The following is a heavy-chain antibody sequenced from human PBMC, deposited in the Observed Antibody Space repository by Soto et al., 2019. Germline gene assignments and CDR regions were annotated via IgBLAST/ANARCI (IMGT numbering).Heavy chain of an antibody. D-gene: IGHD5-12*01. CDR3: ARGGGYSGYEQLDY. CDR1: GYIFTRYA. J-gene: IGHJ4*02. V-gene: IGHV1-3*01. Sequence: ASVKVSCKASGYIFTRYAMHWVRQAPGQRLEWMGWINAGNGNTKFSQKFQGRVTITRDTSASTAYMELSSLRSEDTAVYYCARGGGYSGYEQLDYWGQGTLVTVSS. CDR2: INAGNGNT.